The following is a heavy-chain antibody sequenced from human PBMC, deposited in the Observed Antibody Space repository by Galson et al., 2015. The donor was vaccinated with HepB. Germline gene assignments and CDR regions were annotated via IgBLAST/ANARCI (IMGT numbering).Heavy chain of an antibody. CDR3: ARRGGYCSSTSCYQTRDAFDI. V-gene: IGHV1-69*13. Sequence: SVKVSCKASGGTFSSYAISWVRQAPGQGLEWMGGIIPIFGTANYAQKFQGRVTITADESTSTAYMELSSLRSEDTAVYYCARRGGYCSSTSCYQTRDAFDIWGQGTMVTVSS. CDR1: GGTFSSYA. J-gene: IGHJ3*02. CDR2: IIPIFGTA. D-gene: IGHD2-2*01.